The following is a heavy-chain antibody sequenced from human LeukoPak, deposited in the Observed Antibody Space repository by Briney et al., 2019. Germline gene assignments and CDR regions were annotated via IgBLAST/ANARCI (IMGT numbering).Heavy chain of an antibody. J-gene: IGHJ6*03. V-gene: IGHV1-18*01. CDR2: ISAYNGNT. CDR3: ARTSAGIGISYYYYMDV. CDR1: GYTFTSYN. D-gene: IGHD1-26*01. Sequence: ASVTVSCKASGYTFTSYNFTWVRQAPGQGLEWMGWISAYNGNTNYAQKLQGRVTMTTDTSTSTAYMELRSLRSDDTAVYYCARTSAGIGISYYYYMDVWGKGTTVTISS.